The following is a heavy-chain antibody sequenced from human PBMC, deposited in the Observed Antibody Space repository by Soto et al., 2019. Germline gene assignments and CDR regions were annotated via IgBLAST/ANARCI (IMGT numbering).Heavy chain of an antibody. D-gene: IGHD6-13*01. CDR3: ARASSSWPWPDY. CDR2: IWYDGSNK. Sequence: GGSLRLSCAASGFTFSSYGMHWVRQAPGKGLEWVAVIWYDGSNKYYADSVKGRFTISRDNSKNTLYGQMNSLRAEDTAVYYCARASSSWPWPDYWGQGTLVTVSS. J-gene: IGHJ4*02. V-gene: IGHV3-33*01. CDR1: GFTFSSYG.